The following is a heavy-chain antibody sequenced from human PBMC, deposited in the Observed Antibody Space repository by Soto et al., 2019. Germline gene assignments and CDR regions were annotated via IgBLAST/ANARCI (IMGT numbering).Heavy chain of an antibody. CDR1: GYTFASFG. Sequence: RASVKVSCKASGYTFASFGISWVRQAPGQGLEWMGWIRADSGHTNYAQKFQGRVTMTTDTSTSTAYMELRSLRSDDTAVYYCARDPRYTYGYYYGLDVWGQGTTVTVSS. CDR2: IRADSGHT. CDR3: ARDPRYTYGYYYGLDV. D-gene: IGHD5-18*01. V-gene: IGHV1-18*01. J-gene: IGHJ6*02.